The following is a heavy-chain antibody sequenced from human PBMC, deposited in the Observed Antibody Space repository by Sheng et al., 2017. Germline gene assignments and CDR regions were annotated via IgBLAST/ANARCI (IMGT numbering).Heavy chain of an antibody. CDR1: GFTVSTKD. V-gene: IGHV3-66*04. CDR2: IYSGGST. Sequence: EVQLVESGGGLVQPGGSLRLSCAASGFTVSTKDLSWVRQAPGKGLEWVSVIYSGGSTYYADSVKGRFTISRDNSKNTLYLQMNSLRVEDTAVYYCARLGSRAFDIWGQGTMVTVSS. J-gene: IGHJ3*02. D-gene: IGHD1-26*01. CDR3: ARLGSRAFDI.